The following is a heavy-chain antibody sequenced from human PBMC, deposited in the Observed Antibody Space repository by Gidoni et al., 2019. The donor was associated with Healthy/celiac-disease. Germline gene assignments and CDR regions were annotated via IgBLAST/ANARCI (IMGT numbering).Heavy chain of an antibody. CDR1: GFTFSSYA. CDR3: AKDKGWELLGGAFDI. Sequence: EVQLLESGGGLVQPGGSLRLSCAASGFTFSSYAMSWVRQAPGKGLGWVSAISGSGGSKYYADSVKGRFTISRDNSKNTLYLQMNSLRAEDTAVYYCAKDKGWELLGGAFDIWGQGTMVTVSS. V-gene: IGHV3-23*01. J-gene: IGHJ3*02. D-gene: IGHD1-26*01. CDR2: ISGSGGSK.